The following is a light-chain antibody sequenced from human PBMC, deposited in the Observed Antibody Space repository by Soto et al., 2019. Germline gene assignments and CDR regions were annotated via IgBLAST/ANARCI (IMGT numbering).Light chain of an antibody. J-gene: IGKJ5*01. CDR3: QQYGSSPIT. Sequence: EIVMTQSPATLPVSPGEGATLSCRASQSVSSNLAWYQQKPGQAPRLLIYGASTRATGIPARFSGSGSGTDFTLTISRLEPEDFAVYYCQQYGSSPITFGQGTRLEIK. CDR2: GAS. V-gene: IGKV3-15*01. CDR1: QSVSSN.